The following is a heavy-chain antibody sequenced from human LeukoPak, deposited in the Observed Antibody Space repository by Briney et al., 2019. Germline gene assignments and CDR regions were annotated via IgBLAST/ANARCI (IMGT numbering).Heavy chain of an antibody. V-gene: IGHV3-74*01. CDR1: GFTLSSYW. CDR3: VSEIGD. Sequence: GGSLRLSCAASGFTLSSYWMHWVRQAPGKGLVWVSRINSDGSITTYADSVKGRFTISRDNAKNTMYRQMKNLRPEDTAGDYCVSEIGDWGQGTLVTVSS. D-gene: IGHD3-10*01. CDR2: INSDGSIT. J-gene: IGHJ1*01.